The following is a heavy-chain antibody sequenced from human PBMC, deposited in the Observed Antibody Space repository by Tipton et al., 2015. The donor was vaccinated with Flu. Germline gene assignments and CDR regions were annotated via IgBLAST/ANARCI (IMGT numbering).Heavy chain of an antibody. Sequence: LRLSCTVSGGSISSSSYYWGWIRQPPGKGLEWIGSIYYSGSAYYNPSLKSRVTISVDTSKNQFSLKLSSVTAADTAVYYCARHVEGYYDFWSGYYHDAFDIWGQGTMVTVSS. J-gene: IGHJ3*02. V-gene: IGHV4-39*01. D-gene: IGHD3-3*01. CDR3: ARHVEGYYDFWSGYYHDAFDI. CDR2: IYYSGSA. CDR1: GGSISSSSYY.